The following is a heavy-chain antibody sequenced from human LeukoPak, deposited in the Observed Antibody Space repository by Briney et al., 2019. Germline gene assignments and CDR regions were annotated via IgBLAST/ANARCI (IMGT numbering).Heavy chain of an antibody. D-gene: IGHD4-23*01. J-gene: IGHJ4*02. Sequence: GGSLRLSCPASGFTFSSYAMSWVRQAPGKGLEWVSAISGSGGSTYYADSVKGRFTISRDNSKDTLYLQMNSLRAEDTAVYYCAKDLSYGGKHRGFDYWGQGTLVTVSS. CDR2: ISGSGGST. CDR1: GFTFSSYA. V-gene: IGHV3-23*01. CDR3: AKDLSYGGKHRGFDY.